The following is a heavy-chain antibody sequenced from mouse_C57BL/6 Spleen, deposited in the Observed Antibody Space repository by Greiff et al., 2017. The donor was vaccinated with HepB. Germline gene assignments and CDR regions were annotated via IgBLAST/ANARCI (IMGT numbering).Heavy chain of an antibody. CDR1: GFSLTSYG. Sequence: VQLQQSGPGLVAPSQSLSITCTVSGFSLTSYGVDWVRQPPGKGLEWLGVIWGGGSTNYNSALMTRLSICKDNSKRQVFLKMNSLKTDDTAMYYCAKHFYYDYDSYYAMDYWGQGTSVTVSS. V-gene: IGHV2-9*01. CDR2: IWGGGST. J-gene: IGHJ4*01. D-gene: IGHD2-4*01. CDR3: AKHFYYDYDSYYAMDY.